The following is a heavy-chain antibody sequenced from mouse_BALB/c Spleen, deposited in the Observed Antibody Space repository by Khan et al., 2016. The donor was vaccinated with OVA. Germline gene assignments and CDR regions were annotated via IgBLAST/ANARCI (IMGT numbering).Heavy chain of an antibody. V-gene: IGHV2-9*02. J-gene: IGHJ4*01. CDR1: GFSLTSYG. CDR3: AREYGNSHYAMGY. D-gene: IGHD2-10*02. Sequence: VQLQESGPGLVAPSQSLSITCTVSGFSLTSYGVHWVRQTPGKGLEWLGVIWAGGSTNYNSALMSRLSISKDNSKSQVFLKMSSLQTDDTAMYXCAREYGNSHYAMGYWGQGTSVTVSS. CDR2: IWAGGST.